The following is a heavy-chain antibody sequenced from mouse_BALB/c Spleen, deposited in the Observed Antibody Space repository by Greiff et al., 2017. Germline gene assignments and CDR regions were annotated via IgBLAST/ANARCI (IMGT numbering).Heavy chain of an antibody. V-gene: IGHV1-7*01. CDR2: INPSTGYT. J-gene: IGHJ4*01. Sequence: VKLQQSGAELAKPGASVKMSCKASGYTFTSYWMHWVKPRPGQGLEWIGYINPSTGYTEYNQKFKDKATLTADKSSSTAYMQLSSLTSEDSAVYYCARSGSSPYAMDYWGQGTSVTVSS. CDR1: GYTFTSYW. CDR3: ARSGSSPYAMDY. D-gene: IGHD1-1*01.